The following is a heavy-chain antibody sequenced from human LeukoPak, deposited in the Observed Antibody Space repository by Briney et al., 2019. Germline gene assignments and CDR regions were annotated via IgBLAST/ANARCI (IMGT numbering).Heavy chain of an antibody. CDR1: GFTFSSYG. CDR3: ARARWDCSGGSCPVDY. V-gene: IGHV3-30*03. CDR2: ISYDGSNK. J-gene: IGHJ4*02. Sequence: PGRSLRLSCAASGFTFSSYGMHWVRQAPGKGLEWVAVISYDGSNKYYADSVKGRFTISRDNSKNTLYLQMNSLRAEDTAVYYCARARWDCSGGSCPVDYWGQGTLVTVSS. D-gene: IGHD2-15*01.